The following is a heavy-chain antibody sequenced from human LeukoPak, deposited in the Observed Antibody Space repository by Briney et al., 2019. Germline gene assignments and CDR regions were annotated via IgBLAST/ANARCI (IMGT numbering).Heavy chain of an antibody. J-gene: IGHJ4*02. V-gene: IGHV1-69*04. CDR1: GGTFSSYA. D-gene: IGHD6-19*01. CDR2: IIPILGIA. CDR3: ARGQQSIAVAGTFDY. Sequence: GASVKVSCKASGGTFSSYAISWVRQAPGQGLEWMGRIIPILGIANYAQKFQGRVTITADKSTSTAYMELSSLRSEDTAVYYCARGQQSIAVAGTFDYWGQGTLVTVSS.